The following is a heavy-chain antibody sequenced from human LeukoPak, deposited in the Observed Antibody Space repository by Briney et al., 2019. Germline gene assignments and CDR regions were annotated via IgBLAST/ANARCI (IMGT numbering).Heavy chain of an antibody. Sequence: SETLSLTCTVSGGSISSSSYYWGWIRQPPGKGLEWIGSIYYSGSTYYNPSLKSRVTISVDTSKNQFSLKLSSVTAADTAVYYCARHGPKLGPPQRWLQLNVFSYWGQGTLVTVSS. CDR1: GGSISSSSYY. CDR2: IYYSGST. D-gene: IGHD5-24*01. J-gene: IGHJ4*02. V-gene: IGHV4-39*01. CDR3: ARHGPKLGPPQRWLQLNVFSY.